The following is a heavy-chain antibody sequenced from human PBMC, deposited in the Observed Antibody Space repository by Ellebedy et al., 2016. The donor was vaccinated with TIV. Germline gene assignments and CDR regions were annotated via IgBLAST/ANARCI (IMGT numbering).Heavy chain of an antibody. CDR1: GFTFSDYY. J-gene: IGHJ6*02. D-gene: IGHD3-9*01. CDR3: ARDSALTGNYGMDV. Sequence: GESLKISCAASGFTFSDYYMSWIRQAPGKGLEWVSYISSSSSYTNYADSVKGRFTISRDNAKNSLYLQMNSLRAEDTAVYYCARDSALTGNYGMDVWGQGTTVTVSS. V-gene: IGHV3-11*06. CDR2: ISSSSSYT.